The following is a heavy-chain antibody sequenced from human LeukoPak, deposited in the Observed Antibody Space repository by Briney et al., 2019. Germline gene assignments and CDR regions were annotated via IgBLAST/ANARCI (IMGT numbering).Heavy chain of an antibody. D-gene: IGHD3-3*01. J-gene: IGHJ4*02. CDR1: GYTFSSYW. CDR2: IYPGDSDT. CDR3: ARQNDFRLDY. V-gene: IGHV5-51*01. Sequence: GESLKISCKGSGYTFSSYWIGWVRQMPGKGLEWMGIIYPGDSDTRHGPSLQGQVTNSVDTSIGTAYLQWSSLKASDTAIYYCARQNDFRLDYWGQGTLATVSS.